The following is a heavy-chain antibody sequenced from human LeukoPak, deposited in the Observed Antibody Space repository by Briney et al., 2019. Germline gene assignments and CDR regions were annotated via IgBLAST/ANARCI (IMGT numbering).Heavy chain of an antibody. D-gene: IGHD6-19*01. Sequence: SETLSLTCTVSGGSISSSSYYWGRIRQPPGKGLEWIGSIYYSGSTYYNPSLKSRVTISVDTSKNQFSLKLSSVTAADTAVYYCARRGHSSSGWYGGFDYGMDVWGQGTTVTVSS. J-gene: IGHJ6*02. V-gene: IGHV4-39*01. CDR2: IYYSGST. CDR1: GGSISSSSYY. CDR3: ARRGHSSSGWYGGFDYGMDV.